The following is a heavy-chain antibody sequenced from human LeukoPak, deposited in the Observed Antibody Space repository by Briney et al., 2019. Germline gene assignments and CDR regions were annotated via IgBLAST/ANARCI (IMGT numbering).Heavy chain of an antibody. D-gene: IGHD5-24*01. J-gene: IGHJ4*02. CDR3: ARVRDGYTFDY. CDR2: IYYSGST. Sequence: KPSETLSLTCTVSGGSISSYYWSWIRQPPGKGLEWIGYIYYSGSTNYNPSLKSRVTISVDTSKNQFSLKLSSVTAADTAVYYCARVRDGYTFDYWGQGTLVTVSS. V-gene: IGHV4-59*01. CDR1: GGSISSYY.